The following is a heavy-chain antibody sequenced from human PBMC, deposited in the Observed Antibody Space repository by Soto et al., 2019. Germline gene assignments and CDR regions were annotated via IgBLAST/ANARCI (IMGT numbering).Heavy chain of an antibody. V-gene: IGHV3-21*01. D-gene: IGHD3-22*01. J-gene: IGHJ4*02. Sequence: GVSLRLSCAASGFTFSSYSMNWVRQAPGKGLEWVSSISSSSSYIYYADSVKGRFTISRDNAKNSLYLQMNSLRAEDTAVYYCARAPYYYDSSGYYYFDYWGQGTLVTVSS. CDR3: ARAPYYYDSSGYYYFDY. CDR1: GFTFSSYS. CDR2: ISSSSSYI.